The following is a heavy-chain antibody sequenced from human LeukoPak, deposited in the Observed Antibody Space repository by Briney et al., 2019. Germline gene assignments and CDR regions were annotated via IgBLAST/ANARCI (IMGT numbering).Heavy chain of an antibody. J-gene: IGHJ6*03. CDR3: ARGPNHYYYMDY. V-gene: IGHV1-2*02. CDR1: GYTFTSYA. D-gene: IGHD2-8*01. CDR2: INPDGDVT. Sequence: GASVKVSCKASGYTFTSYAMNWVRQAPGQGLEWMGWINPDGDVTKSAQKFQGRVTMTTDKSINTVFMELSGLTSDDTALYYCARGPNHYYYMDYWGKGTTVSVSS.